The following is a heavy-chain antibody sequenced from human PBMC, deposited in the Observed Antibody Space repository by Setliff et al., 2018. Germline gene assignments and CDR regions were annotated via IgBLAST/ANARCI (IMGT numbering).Heavy chain of an antibody. CDR2: INHSGSA. Sequence: PSETLSLTCAVYGGSFSGYYWSWIRQPPGKGLEWIGEINHSGSANNNPSLKSRVTISVDTSKNQFSLKLNSVTAADTAVYYCARTYNFWSGYFDYWGQGTLVTVSS. V-gene: IGHV4-34*01. CDR1: GGSFSGYY. J-gene: IGHJ4*02. CDR3: ARTYNFWSGYFDY. D-gene: IGHD3-3*01.